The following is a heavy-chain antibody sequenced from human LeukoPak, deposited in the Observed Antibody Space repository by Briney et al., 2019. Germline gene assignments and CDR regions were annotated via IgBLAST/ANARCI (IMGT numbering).Heavy chain of an antibody. D-gene: IGHD3-22*01. CDR2: INPNSGGT. J-gene: IGHJ3*02. CDR3: ARDYYDSSGYFAFDI. Sequence: GASVKVSCKASGYTFTGYYMHWVRQAPGQGLEWMGWINPNSGGTNYAQKFRGRVTMTRDTSISTAYMELSRLRSDDTAVYYCARDYYDSSGYFAFDIWGQGTMVTVSS. V-gene: IGHV1-2*02. CDR1: GYTFTGYY.